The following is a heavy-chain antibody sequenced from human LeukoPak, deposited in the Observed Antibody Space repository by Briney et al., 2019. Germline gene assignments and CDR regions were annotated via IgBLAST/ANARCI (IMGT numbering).Heavy chain of an antibody. CDR2: ISSSSSYI. J-gene: IGHJ5*02. Sequence: GGSLRLSCAASGFTFSSYSMNWVRQAPGKGLEWVSSISSSSSYIYYADSVKGRFTISRDNAKNSLYLQMNSLRAEDTAVYYCARDRSQTRYYYDSSGYPTNWFDPWGQGTLVTVSS. D-gene: IGHD3-22*01. V-gene: IGHV3-21*01. CDR3: ARDRSQTRYYYDSSGYPTNWFDP. CDR1: GFTFSSYS.